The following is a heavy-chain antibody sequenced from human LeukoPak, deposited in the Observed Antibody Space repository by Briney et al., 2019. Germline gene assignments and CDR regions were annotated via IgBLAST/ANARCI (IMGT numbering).Heavy chain of an antibody. Sequence: SETLSLTCAVSGGSISSGGYSWSWIRQPPGKGLEWIGYIYHSGSTYYNPSLKSRVTISVDRSKNQFSLKLSSVTAADTAVYYCARSKKYCSSTSCPGRYFDLWGRGTLVTVSS. J-gene: IGHJ2*01. CDR1: GGSISSGGYS. CDR3: ARSKKYCSSTSCPGRYFDL. D-gene: IGHD2-2*01. V-gene: IGHV4-30-2*01. CDR2: IYHSGST.